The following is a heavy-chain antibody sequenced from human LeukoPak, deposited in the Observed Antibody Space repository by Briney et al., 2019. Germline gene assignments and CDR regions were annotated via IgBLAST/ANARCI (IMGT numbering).Heavy chain of an antibody. CDR2: ISDTGGRT. D-gene: IGHD3-3*01. Sequence: GGSLRLSCAASGFSFSDSAVSWVRHSPGEGLQWVSSISDTGGRTYYADSVKGRVTITRDNSKNTVNLQMNSLGAGDTARYYCAKGGQDFDFWRFDLWGQGILVIVSS. CDR3: AKGGQDFDFWRFDL. V-gene: IGHV3-23*01. J-gene: IGHJ5*02. CDR1: GFSFSDSA.